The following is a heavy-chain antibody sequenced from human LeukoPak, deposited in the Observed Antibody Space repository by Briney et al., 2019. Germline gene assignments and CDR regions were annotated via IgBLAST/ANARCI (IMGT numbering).Heavy chain of an antibody. Sequence: PSETLSLTCSVSGASINSSSYYWGWIRQSPGKGLEWIGSIYYSGSTYYNPSLKSRLTMSVDTSKNQFSLKLSSVTAADTAVYYCARQKITTSDYWGQGNMVTVSS. CDR3: ARQKITTSDY. CDR1: GASINSSSYY. D-gene: IGHD3-22*01. J-gene: IGHJ4*02. CDR2: IYYSGST. V-gene: IGHV4-39*01.